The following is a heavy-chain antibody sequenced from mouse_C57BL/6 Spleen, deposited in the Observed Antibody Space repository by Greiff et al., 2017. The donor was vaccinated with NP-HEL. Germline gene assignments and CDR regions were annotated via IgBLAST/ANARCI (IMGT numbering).Heavy chain of an antibody. D-gene: IGHD2-3*01. CDR2: INPYNGGT. J-gene: IGHJ2*01. CDR1: GYTFTDYY. Sequence: EVQLQQSGPVLVKPGASVKMSCKASGYTFTDYYMNWVKQSHGKSLEWIGVINPYNGGTSYNQKFKGKATLTVDKSSSTAYMELNSLTSEDSAVYYCARTYDGLDYWGQGTTLTVSS. V-gene: IGHV1-19*01. CDR3: ARTYDGLDY.